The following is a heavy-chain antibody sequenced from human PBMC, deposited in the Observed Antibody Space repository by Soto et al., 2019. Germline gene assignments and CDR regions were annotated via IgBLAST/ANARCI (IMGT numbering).Heavy chain of an antibody. D-gene: IGHD3-9*01. CDR3: ARPVRGYYDILTGSYYFDY. CDR2: ISAYNGNT. J-gene: IGHJ4*02. V-gene: IGHV1-18*01. CDR1: GYTFTSYG. Sequence: QVQLVQSGAEVKKPGASVKVSCKASGYTFTSYGISWVRQAPGQGLEWMGWISAYNGNTNYAQKLQGRVTMTTDTSTSTAYMELRSLGSDDTAVYYCARPVRGYYDILTGSYYFDYWGQGTLVTVSS.